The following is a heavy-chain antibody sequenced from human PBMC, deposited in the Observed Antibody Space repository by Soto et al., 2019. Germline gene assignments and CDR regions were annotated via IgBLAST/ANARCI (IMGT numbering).Heavy chain of an antibody. CDR2: IYHSGST. J-gene: IGHJ5*02. D-gene: IGHD6-6*01. V-gene: IGHV4-4*02. CDR1: SGPISSSNW. CDR3: ARGIAARPPKYWFDP. Sequence: QVQLQESGPGLVKPSGTLSLTCAVSSGPISSSNWWSWVRQPPGKGLEWIGEIYHSGSTNYNPSLKSRVTISVDKSKNQFSLKLSSVTAADTAVYYCARGIAARPPKYWFDPWGQGTLVTVSS.